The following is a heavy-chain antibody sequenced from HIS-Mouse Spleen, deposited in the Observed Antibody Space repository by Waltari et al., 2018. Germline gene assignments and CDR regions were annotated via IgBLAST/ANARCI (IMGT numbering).Heavy chain of an antibody. Sequence: QLQLQESGPGLVKPSETLSLTCTVSGGSISSSRYYWGWIRQSPGKGLEWIGSSYYSWGTYYNPSLKSRVTISVDTSKNQFSLKLSSVTAADTAVYYCAREIPYSSSWYDWYFDLWGRGTLVTVSS. V-gene: IGHV4-39*07. CDR1: GGSISSSRYY. J-gene: IGHJ2*01. CDR3: AREIPYSSSWYDWYFDL. D-gene: IGHD6-13*01. CDR2: SYYSWGT.